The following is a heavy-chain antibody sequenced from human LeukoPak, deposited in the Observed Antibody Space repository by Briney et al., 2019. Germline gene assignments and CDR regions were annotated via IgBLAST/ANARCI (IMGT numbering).Heavy chain of an antibody. D-gene: IGHD5-12*01. J-gene: IGHJ4*02. Sequence: PSETLSLTCTVSGGSVSSYYWSWIRQPPGEGLEWIGYKYNSGSTNYNPSLKSRVTISVDTSKNQFTLKLSSVTAADTAVYYCASHSGYDYFDYWGQGTLVTVSS. CDR3: ASHSGYDYFDY. CDR2: KYNSGST. CDR1: GGSVSSYY. V-gene: IGHV4-59*02.